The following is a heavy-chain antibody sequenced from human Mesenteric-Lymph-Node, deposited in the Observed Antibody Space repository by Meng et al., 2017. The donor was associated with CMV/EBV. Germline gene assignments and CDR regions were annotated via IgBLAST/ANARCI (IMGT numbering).Heavy chain of an antibody. J-gene: IGHJ4*02. CDR1: GFIFTTSY. D-gene: IGHD3-22*01. V-gene: IGHV1-46*01. Sequence: RAAGFIFTTSYMHWVRQAPGQGLEWMGVISLSTATTSLAQKFQGRVTMNRDTSTATVYMELNSLRSEDTAIYYCARGASGYYRTFQYWGQGTLVTVSS. CDR3: ARGASGYYRTFQY. CDR2: ISLSTATT.